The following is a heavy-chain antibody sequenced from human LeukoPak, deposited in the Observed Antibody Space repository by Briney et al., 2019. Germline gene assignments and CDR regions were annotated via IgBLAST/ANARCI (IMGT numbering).Heavy chain of an antibody. V-gene: IGHV3-23*01. Sequence: GGSLRLSCAASGFTFSSYAMSWVRQAPGKGLEWVSAISGSGGSTYYADSVKGRFTISRDNSKNTLYLQMNSLRAEDTAVYYCAKARRLYYYDSSGYFDYWGQGTLVTVSS. D-gene: IGHD3-22*01. CDR1: GFTFSSYA. CDR3: AKARRLYYYDSSGYFDY. J-gene: IGHJ4*02. CDR2: ISGSGGST.